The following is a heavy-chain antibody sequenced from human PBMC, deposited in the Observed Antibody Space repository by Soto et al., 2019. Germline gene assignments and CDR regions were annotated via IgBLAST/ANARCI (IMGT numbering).Heavy chain of an antibody. Sequence: QVQLVESGGGVVQPGRSLRLSCAASGFTFSSYAMHWVRQAPGKGLEWEAVISYDGSNKYYADSVKGRFTISRDNSKNTLYLQTNGLRADDTAVYYCASWYYDSSGYYLDYWGQGTLVTVSS. V-gene: IGHV3-30-3*01. CDR3: ASWYYDSSGYYLDY. CDR2: ISYDGSNK. J-gene: IGHJ4*02. CDR1: GFTFSSYA. D-gene: IGHD3-22*01.